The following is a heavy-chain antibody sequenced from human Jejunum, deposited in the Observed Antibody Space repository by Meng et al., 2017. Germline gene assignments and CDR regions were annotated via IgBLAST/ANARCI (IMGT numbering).Heavy chain of an antibody. J-gene: IGHJ4*02. CDR2: IHPSGST. V-gene: IGHV4-34*01. Sequence: QVPLQQVGAGLLKPSETLSLTCAVYGGSSSGFYLSWIRQPPGKGLEWIGEIHPSGSTDYNPSLKSRLTISLDTSKNQFSLSLNSATAADTGIYYCTRGTDRAKSGDYWGQGTLVTVSS. CDR3: TRGTDRAKSGDY. CDR1: GGSSSGFY. D-gene: IGHD1-14*01.